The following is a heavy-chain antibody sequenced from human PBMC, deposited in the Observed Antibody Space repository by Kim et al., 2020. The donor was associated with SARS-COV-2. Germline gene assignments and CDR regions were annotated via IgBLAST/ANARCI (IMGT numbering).Heavy chain of an antibody. D-gene: IGHD1-26*01. J-gene: IGHJ3*02. CDR2: IYWDDDK. V-gene: IGHV2-5*02. Sequence: SGPTLVNPTQTLTLTCTFSGFSLSTSGVGVGWIRQPPGKALEWLALIYWDDDKRYSPSLKSRLTITKDTSKNQVVLTMTNMDPVDTATYYCAHRLRQFAWELLRNDLTDAFDIWGQGTMVTVSS. CDR1: GFSLSTSGVG. CDR3: AHRLRQFAWELLRNDLTDAFDI.